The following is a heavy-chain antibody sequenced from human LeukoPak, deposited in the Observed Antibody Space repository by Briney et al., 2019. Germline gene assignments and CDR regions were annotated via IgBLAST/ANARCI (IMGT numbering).Heavy chain of an antibody. CDR1: GFTFSGSA. D-gene: IGHD3-16*02. CDR2: ISYSGANS. CDR3: ARDMQLST. V-gene: IGHV3-23*01. J-gene: IGHJ3*01. Sequence: GGSLRLSCAASGFTFSGSAISWVRQAPGEGLEWVSLISYSGANSYYTDSVRGRFTISRDNSKDTLFLQMNSLRAEDTALYYCARDMQLSTWGLGTMATVSS.